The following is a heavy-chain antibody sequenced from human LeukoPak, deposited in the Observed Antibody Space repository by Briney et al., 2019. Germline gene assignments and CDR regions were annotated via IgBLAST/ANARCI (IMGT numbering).Heavy chain of an antibody. Sequence: SETLSLTCTVSGGSISSYYWSWIRQPPGKGLEWIGYIYYSGSTNYNPSLKSRVTISVDTSKNQFSLKLSSVTAADTAVYYCARSYYYGSGETSPYFDYWGQGTLVTVSS. D-gene: IGHD3-10*01. CDR1: GGSISSYY. CDR3: ARSYYYGSGETSPYFDY. V-gene: IGHV4-59*08. J-gene: IGHJ4*02. CDR2: IYYSGST.